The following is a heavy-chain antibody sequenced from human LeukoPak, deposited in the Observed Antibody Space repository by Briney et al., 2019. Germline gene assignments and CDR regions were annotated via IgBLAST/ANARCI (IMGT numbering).Heavy chain of an antibody. Sequence: ASVKVSCKASGYTFTSNYIHWVRQAPGQGLEWMGMIYPRDGSTSYAQKFQGRVTVTRDTSTSTVHMELSGLRSEDTAVYYCARDSAEDYGDYDGAFDIWGQGTMVTVSS. J-gene: IGHJ3*02. CDR1: GYTFTSNY. D-gene: IGHD4-17*01. V-gene: IGHV1-46*01. CDR3: ARDSAEDYGDYDGAFDI. CDR2: IYPRDGST.